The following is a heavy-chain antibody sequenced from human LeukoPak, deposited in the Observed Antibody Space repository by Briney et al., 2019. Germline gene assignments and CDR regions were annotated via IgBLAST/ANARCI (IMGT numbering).Heavy chain of an antibody. CDR2: IDHSGST. CDR3: ARGPVRGRGYGYYSYYMDV. Sequence: GSLRLSCAASGFTFSSYWMSWVRQPPGKGLEWIGEIDHSGSTNYNPSLKSRVTISVDTSKSQFSLQLSSVTAADTAVYYCARGPVRGRGYGYYSYYMDVWGKGTTVTVSS. CDR1: GFTFSSYW. J-gene: IGHJ6*03. V-gene: IGHV4-34*01. D-gene: IGHD5-12*01.